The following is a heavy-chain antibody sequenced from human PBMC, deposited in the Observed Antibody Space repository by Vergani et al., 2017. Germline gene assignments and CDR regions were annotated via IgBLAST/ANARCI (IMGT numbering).Heavy chain of an antibody. CDR3: ARTSLRGAGGYYFSAPPQFDY. CDR1: GGSISSGSYY. Sequence: QVQLQESGPGLVKPSQTLSLTCTVSGGSISSGSYYWSWIRQPAGKGLEWIGRIYTSGSTNYNPSLKSRVTISVDTSKNQFSLKLSSVTAADTAVYYWARTSLRGAGGYYFSAPPQFDYWGQGTLVTVSS. J-gene: IGHJ4*02. V-gene: IGHV4-61*02. D-gene: IGHD3-10*01. CDR2: IYTSGST.